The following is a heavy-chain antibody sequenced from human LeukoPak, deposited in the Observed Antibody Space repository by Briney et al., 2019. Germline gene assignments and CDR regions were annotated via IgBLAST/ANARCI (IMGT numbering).Heavy chain of an antibody. CDR3: ARDRRDIVVVPAATRNYYYYGMDV. V-gene: IGHV1-69*13. J-gene: IGHJ6*02. CDR2: IIPIFGTA. CDR1: GGTFSSYA. D-gene: IGHD2-2*01. Sequence: SVKVSCKASGGTFSSYAISWVRQAPGQGLGWMGGIIPIFGTANYAQKFQGRVTITADESTSTAYMELSSLRSEDTAVYYCARDRRDIVVVPAATRNYYYYGMDVWGQGTTVTVSS.